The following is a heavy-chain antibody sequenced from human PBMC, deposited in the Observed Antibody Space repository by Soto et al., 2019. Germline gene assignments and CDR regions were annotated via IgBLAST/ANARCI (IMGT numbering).Heavy chain of an antibody. D-gene: IGHD6-13*01. V-gene: IGHV3-21*01. Sequence: GGSLRLSCAASGFTFSSYSMNWVRQAPGKGLEWVSSISSSSSYIYYADSVKGRFTISRDNAKNSLYLQMNSLRAEDTAVYYCARVGSSWPYYYYYYMDVWGKGTTVTVSS. J-gene: IGHJ6*03. CDR3: ARVGSSWPYYYYYYMDV. CDR1: GFTFSSYS. CDR2: ISSSSSYI.